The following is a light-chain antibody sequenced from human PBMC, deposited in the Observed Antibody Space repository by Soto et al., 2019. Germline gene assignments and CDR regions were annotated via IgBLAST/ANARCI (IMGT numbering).Light chain of an antibody. V-gene: IGLV4-69*01. Sequence: QPVLTQSPSASASLGASVKLTCTLSSGHSNYAIAWHQQQSEKGPRYLMKVNNDGSHIKGDGIPDRFSGSSSGAERYLTISSLQSEDEADYYCQTWGTGDWVFGGGTKVTVL. CDR2: VNNDGSH. CDR3: QTWGTGDWV. CDR1: SGHSNYA. J-gene: IGLJ3*02.